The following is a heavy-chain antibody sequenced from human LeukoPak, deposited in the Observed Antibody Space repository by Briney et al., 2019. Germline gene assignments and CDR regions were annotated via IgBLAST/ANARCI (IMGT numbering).Heavy chain of an antibody. V-gene: IGHV4-34*01. CDR3: ARGQQLVRY. CDR1: GGSFSGYY. CDR2: INHSGST. D-gene: IGHD6-13*01. Sequence: SETLSLTCAVYGGSFSGYYWSWIRQPPGKGLEWIGEINHSGSTNYNPSLKSRVTISVDTSKNQFSLKLSSVTAADTAVYYCARGQQLVRYWGQGTLVTVSS. J-gene: IGHJ4*02.